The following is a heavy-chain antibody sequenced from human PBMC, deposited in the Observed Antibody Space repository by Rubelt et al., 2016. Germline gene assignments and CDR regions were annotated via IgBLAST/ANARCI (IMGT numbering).Heavy chain of an antibody. CDR1: GGSISSSSYY. D-gene: IGHD6-19*01. CDR3: ARLSSGWYYFDY. J-gene: IGHJ4*02. V-gene: IGHV4-39*01. Sequence: QLQLQESGPGLVKPSETLSLTCTVSGGSISSSSYYWGWIRQPPGQGLEWIGSIYYSGSTYYNPSLNSRVTISVDTSKNQFSLKLSSVTAADTAVYYCARLSSGWYYFDYWGQGTLVTVSS. CDR2: IYYSGST.